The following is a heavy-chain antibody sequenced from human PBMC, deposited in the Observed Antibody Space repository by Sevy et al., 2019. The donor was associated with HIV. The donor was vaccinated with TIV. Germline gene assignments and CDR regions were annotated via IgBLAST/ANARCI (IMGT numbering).Heavy chain of an antibody. Sequence: GGSLRLSCEVSGFNFRNYAVHWVRQAPGKGLEWVAIMSYVGGSEYYADSVKGRFTISRDNAKNSLYLQMNSLRAEDTAVYYCARDGSSSWYRGRYYGMDVWGQGTTVTVSS. CDR2: MSYVGGSE. J-gene: IGHJ6*02. D-gene: IGHD6-13*01. CDR1: GFNFRNYA. V-gene: IGHV3-30-3*01. CDR3: ARDGSSSWYRGRYYGMDV.